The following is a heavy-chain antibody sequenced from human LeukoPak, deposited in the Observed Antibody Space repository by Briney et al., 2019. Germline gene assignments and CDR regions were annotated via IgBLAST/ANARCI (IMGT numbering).Heavy chain of an antibody. CDR3: AKGPLAGGYYYMDV. V-gene: IGHV3-9*01. CDR1: GFTFDDYA. J-gene: IGHJ6*03. D-gene: IGHD6-19*01. CDR2: ISWNSGSI. Sequence: GGSLRLSCAASGFTFDDYAMHWVRQAPGKGLEWVSGISWNSGSIGYADSVKGRFTISRDNAKNSLYLQMNSLRAEDTALYYCAKGPLAGGYYYMDVWGKGTTVTISS.